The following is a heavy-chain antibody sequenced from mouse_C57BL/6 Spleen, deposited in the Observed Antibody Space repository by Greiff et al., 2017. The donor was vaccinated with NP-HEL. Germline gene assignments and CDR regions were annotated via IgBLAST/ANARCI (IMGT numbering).Heavy chain of an antibody. V-gene: IGHV1-72*01. CDR3: KRDHYCGGYFDV. D-gene: IGHD1-2*01. CDR2: IDPNSGYT. J-gene: IGHJ1*03. Sequence: QVQLQQPGAEFVKPGASVKLSCKASGYTFTSYWIHWVKQRPGRGLEWIGRIDPNSGYTKYNEKFKSKATLTVDKPSSTAYMQLSSLTSEDSAVYYCKRDHYCGGYFDVWGTGTTVTVSS. CDR1: GYTFTSYW.